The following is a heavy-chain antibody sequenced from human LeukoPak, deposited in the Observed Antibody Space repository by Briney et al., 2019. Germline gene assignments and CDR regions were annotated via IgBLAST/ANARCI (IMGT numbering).Heavy chain of an antibody. V-gene: IGHV1-46*01. Sequence: ASVKDSCKASGYTFTSYYMHWVRQAPGQGLEWMGIINPSGGSTSYAQKFQGRVTMTRDTSTSTVYMELSSLRSEDTAVYYCARDLSVGESRERYYYDSSGYPDWFDPWGQGTLVTVSS. CDR1: GYTFTSYY. CDR2: INPSGGST. J-gene: IGHJ5*02. CDR3: ARDLSVGESRERYYYDSSGYPDWFDP. D-gene: IGHD3-22*01.